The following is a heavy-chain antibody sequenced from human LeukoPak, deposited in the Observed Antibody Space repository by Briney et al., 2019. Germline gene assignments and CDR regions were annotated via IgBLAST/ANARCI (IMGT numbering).Heavy chain of an antibody. CDR1: GFTVSSNY. Sequence: GGSLRLSCAASGFTVSSNYMSWVRQAPGKGLEWVSVIYSGGSTYYADSVKGRFTIPRDNSKNTLYLQMNSLRAEDTAVYYCARAPYDYERNRYFDLWGRGTLVTVSS. J-gene: IGHJ2*01. CDR2: IYSGGST. V-gene: IGHV3-66*01. D-gene: IGHD4-17*01. CDR3: ARAPYDYERNRYFDL.